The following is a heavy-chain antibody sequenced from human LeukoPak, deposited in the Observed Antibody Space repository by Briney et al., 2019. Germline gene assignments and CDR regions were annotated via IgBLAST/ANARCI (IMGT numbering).Heavy chain of an antibody. CDR1: GGSISSGSYY. CDR3: ARVRHYYDSSGHDY. J-gene: IGHJ4*02. CDR2: IYYSGST. Sequence: PSETLSLTCTVSGGSISSGSYYWSWIRQPPGKGLEWIGYIYYSGSTNYNPSLKSRVTISVDTSKNQFSLKLSSVTAADTAVYYCARVRHYYDSSGHDYWGQGTLVTVSS. V-gene: IGHV4-61*01. D-gene: IGHD3-22*01.